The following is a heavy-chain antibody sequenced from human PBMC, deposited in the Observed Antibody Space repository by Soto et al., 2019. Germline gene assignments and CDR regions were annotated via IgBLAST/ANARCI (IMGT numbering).Heavy chain of an antibody. CDR1: GYTFTSYG. D-gene: IGHD3-16*01. J-gene: IGHJ6*02. Sequence: QVQLVQSVAEVKKPGASVKVSCKASGYTFTSYGISWVRQAPGQGLEWMGWINGYNGNTNHAQKLQGRVTMSTDTSTSTAHMELRSLRSDDSAVYYCARMGDVPYYYYGMDVWGQGTTVTVSS. V-gene: IGHV1-18*01. CDR3: ARMGDVPYYYYGMDV. CDR2: INGYNGNT.